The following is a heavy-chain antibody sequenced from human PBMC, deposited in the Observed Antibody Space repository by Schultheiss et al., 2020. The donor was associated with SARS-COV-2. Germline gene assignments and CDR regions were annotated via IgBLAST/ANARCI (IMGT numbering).Heavy chain of an antibody. J-gene: IGHJ4*02. V-gene: IGHV3-48*03. Sequence: GGSLRLSCAASGFTFSSYEMNWVRQAPGKGLEWDSFISSSGSTIYYADSMKGRFTISRDNAKNSLYLQMNSLRAEDTAVYYCARDLYGATTNYWGQGTLVTVSS. D-gene: IGHD1-26*01. CDR3: ARDLYGATTNY. CDR2: ISSSGSTI. CDR1: GFTFSSYE.